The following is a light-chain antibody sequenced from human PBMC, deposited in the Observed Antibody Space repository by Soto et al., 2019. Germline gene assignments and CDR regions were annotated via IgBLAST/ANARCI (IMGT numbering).Light chain of an antibody. J-gene: IGLJ1*01. V-gene: IGLV2-8*01. CDR2: EVT. CDR3: SSFAGSLFYV. Sequence: QSVLTQPPSASGSPGQSVTISRTGTSSDVGGYNYVSWYQQHPGKAPKLMIYEVTKRPSGVPDRFSGSKSGNTASLTVSGLQAEDEADYYCSSFAGSLFYVFGTGTKVTVL. CDR1: SSDVGGYNY.